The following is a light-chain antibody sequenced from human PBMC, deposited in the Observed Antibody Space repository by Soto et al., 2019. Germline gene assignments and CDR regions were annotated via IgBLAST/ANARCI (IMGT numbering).Light chain of an antibody. CDR2: KAS. CDR3: QQYDSWPLT. CDR1: QNISTW. Sequence: DLQMTQSPSTLSASVGDRVTITCRASQNISTWLGWYQQKPGKAPNLLIYKASRLESGVPSRFSGSGSGTELTLTISSLQPDDVATYYCQQYDSWPLTVRGGTKVEIK. J-gene: IGKJ4*01. V-gene: IGKV1-5*03.